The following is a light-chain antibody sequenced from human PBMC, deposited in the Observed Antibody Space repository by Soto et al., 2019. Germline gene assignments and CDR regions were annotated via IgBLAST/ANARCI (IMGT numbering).Light chain of an antibody. CDR3: QVWDSSTVV. CDR2: RDS. J-gene: IGLJ2*01. CDR1: NIGSKN. V-gene: IGLV3-9*01. Sequence: SYELTQPLSVSVALGQTARITCGENNIGSKNGHWYQQKPGQAPVLVIYRDSNRPSGIPERFSGSNSGNTATLTISRAQAGDEADYYCQVWDSSTVVFGGGTKLTVL.